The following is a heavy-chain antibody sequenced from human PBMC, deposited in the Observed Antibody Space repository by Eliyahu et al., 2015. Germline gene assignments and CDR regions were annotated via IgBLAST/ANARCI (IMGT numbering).Heavy chain of an antibody. V-gene: IGHV4-34*01. D-gene: IGHD4-11*01. CDR2: INHSGST. CDR1: GGSFSGYY. CDR3: ARGLQAQNYYYYMDV. Sequence: QVQLQQWGAGLLKPSETLSLTCAVYGGSFSGYYWSWIRQPPGKGLEWIGEINHSGSTNYNPSLKSRVTISVDTSKNQFSLKLNSVTAADTAVYYCARGLQAQNYYYYMDVWGKGTTVTVSS. J-gene: IGHJ6*03.